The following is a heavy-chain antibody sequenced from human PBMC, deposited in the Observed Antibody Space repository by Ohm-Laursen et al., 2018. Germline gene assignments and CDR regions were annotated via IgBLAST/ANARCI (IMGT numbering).Heavy chain of an antibody. CDR2: INANGDKT. D-gene: IGHD6-6*01. CDR3: AKDVSYLAARTFDY. J-gene: IGHJ4*02. V-gene: IGHV3-23*01. Sequence: GSLRLSCTASGITFSSYGMHWVRQAPGKGLEWVSGINANGDKTYTSDSVKGRFTISRDNSKNTLYLQMNSLRAEDTAVYYCAKDVSYLAARTFDYWGQGTLVTVSS. CDR1: GITFSSYG.